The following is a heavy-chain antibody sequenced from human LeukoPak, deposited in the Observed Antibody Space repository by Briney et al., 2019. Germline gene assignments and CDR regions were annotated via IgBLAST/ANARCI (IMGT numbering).Heavy chain of an antibody. J-gene: IGHJ5*02. CDR1: GFTFSSYE. V-gene: IGHV3-48*03. D-gene: IGHD2-15*01. CDR3: ARDLGYCSGGSCFYWFDP. CDR2: ISGSGSTI. Sequence: GGSLRLSCAASGFTFSSYEMNWVRQAPGKGLEWVSYISGSGSTIYYADSVKGRFTISRDNAKNSLYLQMNSLRAEDTAVYYCARDLGYCSGGSCFYWFDPWGQGTLVTVSS.